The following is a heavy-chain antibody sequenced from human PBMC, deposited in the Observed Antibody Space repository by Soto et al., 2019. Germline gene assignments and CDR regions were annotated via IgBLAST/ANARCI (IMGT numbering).Heavy chain of an antibody. D-gene: IGHD2-15*01. V-gene: IGHV3-7*01. Sequence: XGSLRLCCAASGFTFISYWMSWVRQAPGKGLDWVANIKQDGSEKYYVDSVKGRFTISRDNAKNSLYLQMNSLRAEDTAVYYCARASLGYCSGGSCYGEKAFDIWGQGTMVTVSS. CDR3: ARASLGYCSGGSCYGEKAFDI. J-gene: IGHJ3*02. CDR2: IKQDGSEK. CDR1: GFTFISYW.